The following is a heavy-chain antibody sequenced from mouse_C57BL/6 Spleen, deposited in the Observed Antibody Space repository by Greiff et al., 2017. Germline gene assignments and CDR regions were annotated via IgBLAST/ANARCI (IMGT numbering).Heavy chain of an antibody. CDR1: GFTFSSYG. CDR3: ARHENAMDY. CDR2: ISSCGSYT. V-gene: IGHV5-6*01. J-gene: IGHJ4*01. Sequence: EVKLVESGGDLVKPGGSLKLSCAASGFTFSSYGMSWVRQTPDKRLEWVATISSCGSYTYYPDSVKGRFTISGDNAKNPLCLQISSLKSEDTAMYYCARHENAMDYWGQGTSVTVSS.